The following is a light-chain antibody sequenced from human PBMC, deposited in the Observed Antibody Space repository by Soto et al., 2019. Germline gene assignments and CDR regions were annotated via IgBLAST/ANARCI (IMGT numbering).Light chain of an antibody. V-gene: IGKV1-9*01. CDR1: HGISSY. CDR2: AAS. J-gene: IGKJ1*01. CDR3: QQYNNWPSWK. Sequence: DIPLTPSPSFLSSSVGDIVAIICRASHGISSYLAWYQQKPGKAPKLMIYAASTLQSGVPSRFSGSGSGTEFTLTIRSLQSEDFAVYYCQQYNNWPSWKCGQGNKGDIK.